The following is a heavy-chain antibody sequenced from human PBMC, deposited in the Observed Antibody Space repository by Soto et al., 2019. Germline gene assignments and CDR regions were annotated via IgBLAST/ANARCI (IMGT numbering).Heavy chain of an antibody. CDR3: AKLAGITIFGVVHFDY. Sequence: HPGGSLRLSCAASGFTFSSYAMSWVRQAPGKGLEWVSAISGSGGSTYYADSVKGRFTISRDNSKNTLYLQMNSLRAEDTAVYYCAKLAGITIFGVVHFDYWGQGTLVTVSS. V-gene: IGHV3-23*01. CDR2: ISGSGGST. D-gene: IGHD3-3*01. CDR1: GFTFSSYA. J-gene: IGHJ4*02.